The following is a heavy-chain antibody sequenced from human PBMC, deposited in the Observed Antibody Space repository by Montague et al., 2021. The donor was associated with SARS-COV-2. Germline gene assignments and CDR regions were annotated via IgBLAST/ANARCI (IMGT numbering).Heavy chain of an antibody. D-gene: IGHD3-9*01. J-gene: IGHJ6*02. CDR1: GCSISSSCYY. CDR3: AGDGSLRFEILIGPLLYNYGMDF. V-gene: IGHV4-39*07. Sequence: SETRSLTCTVSGCSISSSCYYWGWIRQPPGKGLEWVGSIYYSGSNYYNPSIKSLVTISVDTSNNQSSLTLCSVTAADTAVYYCAGDGSLRFEILIGPLLYNYGMDFWGQGTTVTVSS. CDR2: IYYSGSN.